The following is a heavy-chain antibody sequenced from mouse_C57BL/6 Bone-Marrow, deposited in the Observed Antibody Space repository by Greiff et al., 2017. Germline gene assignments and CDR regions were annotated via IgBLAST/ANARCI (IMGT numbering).Heavy chain of an antibody. Sequence: EVMLVESGGGLVKPGGSLKLSCAASGFTFSSYAMSWVRQTPEKRLEWVATISDGGSYTYYPDNVKGRFTISRDNAKNNLYLQMSHLKSKDTAMYYCARDCLEYYAMDYWGQGTSVTVSS. CDR2: ISDGGSYT. CDR3: ARDCLEYYAMDY. J-gene: IGHJ4*01. CDR1: GFTFSSYA. V-gene: IGHV5-4*01.